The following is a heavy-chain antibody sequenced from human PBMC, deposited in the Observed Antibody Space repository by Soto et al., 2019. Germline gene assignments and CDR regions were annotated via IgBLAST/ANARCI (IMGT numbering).Heavy chain of an antibody. V-gene: IGHV3-23*01. J-gene: IGHJ4*02. CDR3: AKDLTICGVAPQFDY. CDR2: ISGSGGST. D-gene: IGHD3-3*01. Sequence: GGSLRLSCAASGFTFSSYAMSWVRQAPGKGLEWVSAISGSGGSTYYADSVKGRFTISRDNSKNTLYLQMNSLRAEDTAVYYCAKDLTICGVAPQFDYWGQGTLVTVSS. CDR1: GFTFSSYA.